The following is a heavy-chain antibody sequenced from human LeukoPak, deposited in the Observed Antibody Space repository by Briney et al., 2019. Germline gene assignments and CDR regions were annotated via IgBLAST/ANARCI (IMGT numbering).Heavy chain of an antibody. Sequence: GGSLRLSCAASGFTFSNAWMSWVRQAPGKGLEWVGRIKSKTDCGTTDYSAPVKGRFTNTRDDSKNTLYQQMHSLKTEDTAVYYCTTDPEVDNWFDPWGQGTLVTVSS. J-gene: IGHJ5*02. CDR2: IKSKTDCGTT. CDR1: GFTFSNAW. CDR3: TTDPEVDNWFDP. V-gene: IGHV3-15*01. D-gene: IGHD1-26*01.